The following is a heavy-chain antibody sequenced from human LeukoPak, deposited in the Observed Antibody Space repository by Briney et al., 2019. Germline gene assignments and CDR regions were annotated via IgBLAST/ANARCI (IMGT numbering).Heavy chain of an antibody. D-gene: IGHD3-10*01. CDR2: ISAYNGNT. CDR1: GYTFTSYG. CDR3: ARVEGSGSYYNEYYFDY. V-gene: IGHV1-18*01. J-gene: IGHJ4*02. Sequence: GASVKVSCKASGYTFTSYGISWVRQAPGQGLEWMGWISAYNGNTNYAQKLQGRVTMTTDTSTSTAYMELRSLRSDDTAVYYCARVEGSGSYYNEYYFDYWGQGTLVTVSS.